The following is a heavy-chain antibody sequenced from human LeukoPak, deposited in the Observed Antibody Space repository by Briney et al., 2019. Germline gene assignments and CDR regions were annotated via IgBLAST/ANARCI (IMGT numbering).Heavy chain of an antibody. V-gene: IGHV1-2*04. CDR2: INPNSGGT. CDR3: ARGSYYDSSGLPFDP. CDR1: GYTFTGYY. D-gene: IGHD3-22*01. Sequence: VKVSCKASGYTFTGYYMHWVRQAPGQGLEWMGWINPNSGGTNYAQKFQGWVTMTRDTSISTAYMELRSLRSDDTAVYYCARGSYYDSSGLPFDPWGQGTLVTVSS. J-gene: IGHJ5*02.